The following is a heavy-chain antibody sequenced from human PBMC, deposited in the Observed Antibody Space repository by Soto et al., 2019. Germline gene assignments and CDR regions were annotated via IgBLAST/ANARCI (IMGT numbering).Heavy chain of an antibody. CDR1: GVTFSSYA. J-gene: IGHJ4*02. CDR2: ISGSGGST. Sequence: EVQLFESGGGLVQPGGSLRLSCAASGVTFSSYAMSWVRQAPGKGLEWVSAISGSGGSTYYADSVKGRFTISRDNSKNTLYMQMNSLRAEDTAVYYSANLDILTGYYRQKCDYWGQGTLVTVSS. D-gene: IGHD3-9*01. CDR3: ANLDILTGYYRQKCDY. V-gene: IGHV3-23*01.